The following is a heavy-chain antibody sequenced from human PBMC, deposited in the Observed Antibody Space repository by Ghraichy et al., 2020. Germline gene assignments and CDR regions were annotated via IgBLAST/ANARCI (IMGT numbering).Heavy chain of an antibody. CDR3: ARRRRDYYDSSGPFDY. V-gene: IGHV4-59*08. CDR1: GGSISSYY. Sequence: SETRSLTCTVSGGSISSYYWSWIRQPPGKGLEWIGYIYYSGSTNYNPSLKSRVTISVDTSKNQFSLKLSSVTAADTAVYYCARRRRDYYDSSGPFDYWGQGTLVTVSS. J-gene: IGHJ4*02. D-gene: IGHD3-22*01. CDR2: IYYSGST.